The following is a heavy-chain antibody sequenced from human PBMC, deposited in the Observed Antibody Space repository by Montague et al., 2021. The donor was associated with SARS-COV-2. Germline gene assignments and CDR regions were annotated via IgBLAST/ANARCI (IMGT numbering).Heavy chain of an antibody. CDR2: IYYSGST. D-gene: IGHD5-18*01. J-gene: IGHJ5*02. CDR1: SGSISSGGSISSGGYY. Sequence: TLSLTCTVSSGSISSGGSISSGGYYWSWIRQHPGKGLEWIGYIYYSGSTSYNPSHKSRVTISVDTSKNQFSLKLSSVTAADTAVYYCARDLGHRYVAGWFDPWGQGTLVTVSS. CDR3: ARDLGHRYVAGWFDP. V-gene: IGHV4-31*03.